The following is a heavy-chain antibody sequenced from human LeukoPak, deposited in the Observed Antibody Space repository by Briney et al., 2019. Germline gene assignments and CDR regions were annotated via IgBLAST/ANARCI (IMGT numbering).Heavy chain of an antibody. D-gene: IGHD3-22*01. CDR2: INHGGST. CDR3: ARGRNYYDNSAYYSLIFDS. Sequence: SETLSLTCAVYGGSFSGYYWDWIRQPPGRGLGWIGEINHGGSTNYNPSLKSRVTISVDTSKYQFSLRLTSVTAADTAVYYCARGRNYYDNSAYYSLIFDSWGQGTLVTVSS. J-gene: IGHJ4*02. CDR1: GGSFSGYY. V-gene: IGHV4-34*01.